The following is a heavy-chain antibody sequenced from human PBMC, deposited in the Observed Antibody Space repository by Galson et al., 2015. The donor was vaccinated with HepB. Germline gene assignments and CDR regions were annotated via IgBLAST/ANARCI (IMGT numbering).Heavy chain of an antibody. Sequence: SLRLSCAASGSSFNTYAMSWVRQAPGKGLEWVSSISASGRVTYYAESLKGRVTISRNKYRNTLYLQMNSLTVEDTAVYYCAKASGPAAGYLDDWGQGTLVTVSS. CDR3: AKASGPAAGYLDD. J-gene: IGHJ4*02. V-gene: IGHV3-23*01. CDR1: GSSFNTYA. D-gene: IGHD6-13*01. CDR2: ISASGRVT.